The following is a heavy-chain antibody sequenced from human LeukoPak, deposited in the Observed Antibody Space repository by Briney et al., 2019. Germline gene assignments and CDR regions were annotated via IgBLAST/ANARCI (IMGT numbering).Heavy chain of an antibody. J-gene: IGHJ4*02. D-gene: IGHD1-26*01. CDR2: ISYTGTYI. CDR1: AFSLNAYN. CDR3: VRDRGTYRPIDY. V-gene: IGHV3-21*04. Sequence: GGSLRLSCAASAFSLNAYNMNWVRQAPGKGLEWVSSISYTGTYIYYADSVKGRFTIPRDNAQNSLYLQMNSLRAEDTAIYYCVRDRGTYRPIDYWGQGTLVTVSS.